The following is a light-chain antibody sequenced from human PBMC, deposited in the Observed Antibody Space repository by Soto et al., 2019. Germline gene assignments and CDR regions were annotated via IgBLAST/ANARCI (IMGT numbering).Light chain of an antibody. J-gene: IGKJ2*01. V-gene: IGKV3-11*01. CDR2: DAS. CDR1: QTVRNY. CDR3: QQRSNWPPEYT. Sequence: EIVLTQSPATLSLSPGERATLSCRASQTVRNYLAWYQQKPGQAPRLLIYDASNRATGIPARFSGSGSGTDFPLTISSLEPEDFAVYYCQQRSNWPPEYTFGQGTKLEIK.